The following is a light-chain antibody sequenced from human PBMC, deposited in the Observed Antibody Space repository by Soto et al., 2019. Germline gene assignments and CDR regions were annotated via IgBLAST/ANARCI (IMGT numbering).Light chain of an antibody. V-gene: IGKV3-15*01. Sequence: EIVMTQSPATLSVSPGERATLSCRASQSVGSNLAWYQQKPGQAPRLLIYGASTRATDIPARFSGSGSGTEFALTINSPQSEDFAVYFCQQFNVWHRTFGQGTKVEI. CDR2: GAS. J-gene: IGKJ1*01. CDR3: QQFNVWHRT. CDR1: QSVGSN.